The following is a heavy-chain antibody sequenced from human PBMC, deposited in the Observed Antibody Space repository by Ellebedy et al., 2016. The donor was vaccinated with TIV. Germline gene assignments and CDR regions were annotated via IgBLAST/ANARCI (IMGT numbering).Heavy chain of an antibody. V-gene: IGHV3-48*02. J-gene: IGHJ5*02. D-gene: IGHD5-24*01. CDR3: ARERACHRDVCNWEPFDL. Sequence: GGSLRLSXTASEFSFSTHGVSWVRQAPGKGLEWVSYISRTGTTIFYADSVRGRFTISRGNANQEVFLEMSSLRDEDTARYYCARERACHRDVCNWEPFDLWGLGTLVTVSS. CDR1: EFSFSTHG. CDR2: ISRTGTTI.